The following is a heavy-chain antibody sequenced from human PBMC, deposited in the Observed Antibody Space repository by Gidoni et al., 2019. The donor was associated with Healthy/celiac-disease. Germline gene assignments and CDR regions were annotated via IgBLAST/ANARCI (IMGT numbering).Heavy chain of an antibody. D-gene: IGHD3-9*01. J-gene: IGHJ4*02. CDR3: TREPGYDILTGYSYYFDY. Sequence: EVQLVESGGGLVQPGRSRRLSCTVSGFTFGGYAMSWFRQAPGKGLEWVGFSRSKAYGGQTEYAASVKGRFTISRDYSKSIAYLQMNSLKTEDTAVYYCTREPGYDILTGYSYYFDYWGQGTLVTVSS. CDR1: GFTFGGYA. V-gene: IGHV3-49*03. CDR2: SRSKAYGGQT.